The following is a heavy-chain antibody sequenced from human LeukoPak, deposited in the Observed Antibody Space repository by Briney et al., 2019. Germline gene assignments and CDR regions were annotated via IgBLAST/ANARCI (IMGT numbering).Heavy chain of an antibody. CDR1: GGSISSGGYS. J-gene: IGHJ3*02. V-gene: IGHV4-30-2*01. D-gene: IGHD3-22*01. CDR2: IYHSGST. Sequence: SQTLSLTCAVSGGSISSGGYSWSWIWQPPGKGLEWIGYIYHSGSTNYNPSLKSRVTISVDTSKNQFSLKLSSVTAADTAVYYCARSRVLRGITMIVTRAFDIWGQGTMVTVSS. CDR3: ARSRVLRGITMIVTRAFDI.